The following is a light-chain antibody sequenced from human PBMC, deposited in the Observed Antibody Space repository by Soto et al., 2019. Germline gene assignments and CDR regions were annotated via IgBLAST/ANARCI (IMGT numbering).Light chain of an antibody. Sequence: AIQMTQSPSSLSASVGDRVTISCRASQGIGNALGWYQQKPGKAPKLLIYKASTLKSGVPSRFSGSGSGTEFTLTISSLQPGDFATYYCQHYNTYPWTFGQGTKVDI. CDR2: KAS. CDR3: QHYNTYPWT. V-gene: IGKV1-13*02. J-gene: IGKJ1*01. CDR1: QGIGNA.